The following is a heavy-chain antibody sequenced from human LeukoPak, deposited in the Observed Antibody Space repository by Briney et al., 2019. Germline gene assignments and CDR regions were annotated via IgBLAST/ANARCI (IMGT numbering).Heavy chain of an antibody. D-gene: IGHD2-2*01. CDR2: IRQDGSEK. CDR1: GFTFTDYW. CDR3: ARDRVVVPAAVPY. J-gene: IGHJ4*02. Sequence: GGSLRLSCEVSGFTFTDYWMNWVRQAPGKGPEWVASIRQDGSEKTYVDSVKGRFTISRDNTKNSLSLQLNGLRAEDTAVYYCARDRVVVPAAVPYWGQGTLVTVSS. V-gene: IGHV3-7*01.